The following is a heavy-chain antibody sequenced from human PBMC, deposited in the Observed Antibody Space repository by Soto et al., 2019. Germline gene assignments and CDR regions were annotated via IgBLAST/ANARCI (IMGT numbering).Heavy chain of an antibody. J-gene: IGHJ4*02. V-gene: IGHV1-18*01. Sequence: ASVKVSCKASGYTYTSYDVIWVRQAPGQGLEWMGWISTYNGDTRYAQKLQGRVTMTSDTSATTAYLELRSLTSDDTALYYCAREGEQFSYLSQWGQGTLVTVSS. D-gene: IGHD2-21*01. CDR2: ISTYNGDT. CDR1: GYTYTSYD. CDR3: AREGEQFSYLSQ.